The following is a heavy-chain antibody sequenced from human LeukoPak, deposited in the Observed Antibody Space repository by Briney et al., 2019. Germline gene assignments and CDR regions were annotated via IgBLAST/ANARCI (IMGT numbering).Heavy chain of an antibody. CDR3: AKDGVGATIFDY. Sequence: GGSLRLSCAASGFTFSSYGMHWVRQAPGKGLEWVAIIRYDGSNKYYADSVKGRFTISRDNSKNTLYLQMNSLRAEDTAVYYCAKDGVGATIFDYWGQGTLVTVSS. CDR2: IRYDGSNK. D-gene: IGHD1-26*01. CDR1: GFTFSSYG. V-gene: IGHV3-30*02. J-gene: IGHJ4*02.